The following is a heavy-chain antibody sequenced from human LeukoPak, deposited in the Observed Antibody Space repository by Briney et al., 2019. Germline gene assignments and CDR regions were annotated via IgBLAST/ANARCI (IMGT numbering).Heavy chain of an antibody. D-gene: IGHD3-22*01. CDR1: EFIVSINY. V-gene: IGHV3-53*01. CDR3: ARCPHYDSSGYYLSG. Sequence: GGSLRLSCAASEFIVSINYMTWVRQAPGKGLEWVSLIYSRGDTKYADSVKGRFTISRDNSKNTLYLQMSSLRTEDTAVYYCARCPHYDSSGYYLSGWGQGTLVTVSS. J-gene: IGHJ4*02. CDR2: IYSRGDT.